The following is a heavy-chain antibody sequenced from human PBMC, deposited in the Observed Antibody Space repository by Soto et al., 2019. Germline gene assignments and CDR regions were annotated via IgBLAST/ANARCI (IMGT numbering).Heavy chain of an antibody. CDR3: ARGLREYYDFWSGYSDY. J-gene: IGHJ4*02. Sequence: GGSLRLSCAASGFTFSSYSMNWVRQAPGKGLEWVSSISSSSSYIYYADSVKGRFTISRDNAKNSLYLQMNSLRAEDTAVYYCARGLREYYDFWSGYSDYWGQGTLVTVSS. V-gene: IGHV3-21*01. CDR2: ISSSSSYI. CDR1: GFTFSSYS. D-gene: IGHD3-3*01.